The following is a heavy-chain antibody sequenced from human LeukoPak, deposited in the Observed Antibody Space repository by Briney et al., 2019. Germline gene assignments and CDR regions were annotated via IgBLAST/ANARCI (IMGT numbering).Heavy chain of an antibody. V-gene: IGHV3-30*03. CDR1: GFTFSKFW. CDR3: ASKWYCGGDCYYQIDF. J-gene: IGHJ4*02. D-gene: IGHD2-21*02. CDR2: ISSDESNE. Sequence: GGSLRLSCAASGFTFSKFWMSWVRQAPGKGLEWVALISSDESNEFYADSVKGRFTISRDNSKNTLYLQMNSLRTEDTAVYYCASKWYCGGDCYYQIDFWGQGSLVTVSS.